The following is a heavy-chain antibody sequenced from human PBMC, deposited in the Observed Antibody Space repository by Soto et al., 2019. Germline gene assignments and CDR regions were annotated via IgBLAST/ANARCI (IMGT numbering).Heavy chain of an antibody. CDR3: GKASSSNSWSPIDY. Sequence: GGSLRLSCVASGFTFDDYAMHWVRQIPGKGLQWVSGISWSTSSIGYGASLRGRFLISRDNANNSLYLQMNDLRPEDTALYYCGKASSSNSWSPIDYWGQGTMVNVSS. V-gene: IGHV3-9*01. J-gene: IGHJ4*02. D-gene: IGHD3-3*01. CDR1: GFTFDDYA. CDR2: ISWSTSSI.